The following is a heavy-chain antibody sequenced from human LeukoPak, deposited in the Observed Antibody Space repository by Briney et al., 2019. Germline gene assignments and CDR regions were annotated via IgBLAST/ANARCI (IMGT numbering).Heavy chain of an antibody. CDR1: GITLSNYR. Sequence: GGSLSLSCAVSGITLSNYRMSWVRHAPGKGLEWVAGISDSGGRTNYTYSVKGRFTISRDNPKNTLILQMNSLRPEDTAVYFCAKRGVVIRVILVGFHKEAYYFDSWGQGALVTVSS. J-gene: IGHJ4*02. CDR2: ISDSGGRT. D-gene: IGHD3-22*01. CDR3: AKRGVVIRVILVGFHKEAYYFDS. V-gene: IGHV3-23*01.